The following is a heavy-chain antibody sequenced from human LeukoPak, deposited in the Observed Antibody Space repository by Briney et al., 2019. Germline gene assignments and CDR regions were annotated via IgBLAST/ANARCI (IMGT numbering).Heavy chain of an antibody. J-gene: IGHJ3*02. D-gene: IGHD3-22*01. V-gene: IGHV3-21*01. CDR1: KFTFSSYS. CDR3: SRYQLTPSSVYFDAFDI. CDR2: ISSSSSYI. Sequence: GGSLRLSCAAYKFTFSSYSMNWVRQAPGKGLEWVSSISSSSSYIYYADSVKGRFTNSRDNGKRTLYLEMNSLRAEDTAVYYCSRYQLTPSSVYFDAFDIWGQGTMVTVSS.